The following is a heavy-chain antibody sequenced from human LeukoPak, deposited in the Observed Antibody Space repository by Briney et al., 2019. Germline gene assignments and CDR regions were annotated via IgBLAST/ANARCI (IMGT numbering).Heavy chain of an antibody. CDR1: GASISSSY. CDR2: IYYSGST. Sequence: SETLSLTCTVSGASISSSYWSWIRQPPGKGLEWIGYIYYSGSTNYNPSLKSRVTISVDTSKNQFSLKLSSVTAADTAVYYCARARAARNPHFDYWGQGTLVTVSS. D-gene: IGHD6-6*01. CDR3: ARARAARNPHFDY. J-gene: IGHJ4*02. V-gene: IGHV4-59*01.